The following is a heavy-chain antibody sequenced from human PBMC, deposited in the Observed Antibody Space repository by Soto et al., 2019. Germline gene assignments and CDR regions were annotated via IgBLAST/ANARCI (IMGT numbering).Heavy chain of an antibody. CDR2: ISWNGASI. CDR3: ANLPLYGSGFDC. V-gene: IGHV3-9*01. J-gene: IGHJ4*02. Sequence: EVQLVESGGGLVQPGRSLRLSCAASGFTFDDYAIHWVRQAPGRGLEWVAGISWNGASIGHADSVKGRFTISRDNAKNSLHLQMNSLRSEDTALYYCANLPLYGSGFDCWGQGTLVTVSS. CDR1: GFTFDDYA. D-gene: IGHD3-10*01.